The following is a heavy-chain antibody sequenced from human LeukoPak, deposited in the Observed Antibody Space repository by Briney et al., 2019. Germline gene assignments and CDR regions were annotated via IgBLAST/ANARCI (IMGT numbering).Heavy chain of an antibody. CDR2: ISGSGGST. CDR3: AKEGAASSGWYGDAFDI. J-gene: IGHJ3*02. Sequence: GGSLRLSCAASGFSFSSYEMNWVRQAPGKGLEWVSAISGSGGSTYYADSVKGRFTISRDKSKNTLYLQMNSLRAEDTAVYYCAKEGAASSGWYGDAFDIWGQGTMVTVSS. CDR1: GFSFSSYE. V-gene: IGHV3-23*01. D-gene: IGHD6-19*01.